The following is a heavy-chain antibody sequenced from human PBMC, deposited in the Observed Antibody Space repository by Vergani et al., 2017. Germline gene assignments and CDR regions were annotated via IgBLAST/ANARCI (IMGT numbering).Heavy chain of an antibody. D-gene: IGHD3-22*01. CDR2: ISAYNGNT. CDR3: AREWYNYGSSGYYCPDY. CDR1: GYTFTSYG. Sequence: QVQLVQSGAEVKKPGASVKVSCKASGYTFTSYGLSWVRQAPGQGLEWMGWISAYNGNTNYAQKLQGRVTMTTDTSTSTAYMELRSLRSDDTAVYYCAREWYNYGSSGYYCPDYWGQGTLVTVSS. V-gene: IGHV1-18*01. J-gene: IGHJ4*02.